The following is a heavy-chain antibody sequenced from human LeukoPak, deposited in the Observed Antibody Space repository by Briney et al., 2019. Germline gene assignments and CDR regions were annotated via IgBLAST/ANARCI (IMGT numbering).Heavy chain of an antibody. D-gene: IGHD6-19*01. V-gene: IGHV3-23*01. CDR3: AKGSAVAASRNWFDP. CDR1: GFTFSSYA. CDR2: ISGSGGST. J-gene: IGHJ5*02. Sequence: PGGSLRLSCAASGFTFSSYAMSWVRQAPGKGLEWVSAISGSGGSTYYADTVKGRFTISRDNSKNTLSLQMNSLRAEDTAVYYCAKGSAVAASRNWFDPWGRGTLVTVSS.